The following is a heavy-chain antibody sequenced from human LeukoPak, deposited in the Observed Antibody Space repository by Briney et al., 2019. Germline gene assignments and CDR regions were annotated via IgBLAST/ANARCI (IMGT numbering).Heavy chain of an antibody. CDR1: GYTFTGYY. CDR3: ARGSSRFGLGY. V-gene: IGHV1-2*02. D-gene: IGHD3-10*02. Sequence: ASVKVSRTASGYTFTGYYMHWVRHRPGQGLEWVGWITPDSGGTNYSQKFQCRVTMNRDTSISTAYMELIRLRSDDTAVYYCARGSSRFGLGYWGQGTLVTVSS. CDR2: ITPDSGGT. J-gene: IGHJ4*02.